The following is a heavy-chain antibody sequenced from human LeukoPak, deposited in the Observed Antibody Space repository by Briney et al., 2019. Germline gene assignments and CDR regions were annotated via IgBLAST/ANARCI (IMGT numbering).Heavy chain of an antibody. V-gene: IGHV4-39*01. CDR2: IYYSGST. D-gene: IGHD6-13*01. J-gene: IGHJ4*02. CDR3: ATLSRSIAAAGY. CDR1: GGSISGSSYY. Sequence: SETLSLTCTVSGGSISGSSYYWGWIRQPPGKGLEWIGSIYYSGSTYYNPSLKSRVTISVDTSKNQFSLKLSSVTAADTAVYYCATLSRSIAAAGYWGQGTLVTVSS.